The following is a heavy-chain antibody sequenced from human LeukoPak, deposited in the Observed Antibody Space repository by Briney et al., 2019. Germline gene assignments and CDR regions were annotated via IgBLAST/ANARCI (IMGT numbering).Heavy chain of an antibody. CDR3: ARVDGYSYGIDY. V-gene: IGHV3-53*01. CDR2: IYSGGST. CDR1: GFTVSSNY. D-gene: IGHD5-18*01. Sequence: GKSLRLSCAASGFTVSSNYMSWVRQAPGKGLEWVSVIYSGGSTYYADSVKGRFTISRDNSKNTLYLQMNSLRAEDTAVYYCARVDGYSYGIDYWGQGTLVTVSS. J-gene: IGHJ4*02.